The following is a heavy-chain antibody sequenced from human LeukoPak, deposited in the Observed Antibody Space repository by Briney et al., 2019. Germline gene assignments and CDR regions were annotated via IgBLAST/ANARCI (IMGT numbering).Heavy chain of an antibody. CDR1: GFTLSSYT. CDR3: AKGSGRSYFDY. Sequence: GGSLRLSCAASGFTLSSYTMHGVRQAPGKGLEWVAFIRYDGGNKYYADSVEGRFTISRDNSKDTLYLQMNSLSADDTAVYYCAKGSGRSYFDYWGQGTLVTVSS. CDR2: IRYDGGNK. V-gene: IGHV3-30*02. J-gene: IGHJ4*02. D-gene: IGHD3-10*01.